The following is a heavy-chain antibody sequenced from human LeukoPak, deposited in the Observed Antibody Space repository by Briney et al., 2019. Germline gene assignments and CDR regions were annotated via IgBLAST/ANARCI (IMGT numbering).Heavy chain of an antibody. CDR1: GGSISSYY. Sequence: PSETLSLTCTVSGGSISSYYWSWIRQPPGKGLEWIGHIYYSGSTTYNPSPKSRVTISVDTSKNQFSLKLSSVTAADTAVYYCARGRVRGARKEGFDHWGQGTLVTVSS. D-gene: IGHD3-10*01. J-gene: IGHJ5*02. CDR3: ARGRVRGARKEGFDH. CDR2: IYYSGST. V-gene: IGHV4-59*01.